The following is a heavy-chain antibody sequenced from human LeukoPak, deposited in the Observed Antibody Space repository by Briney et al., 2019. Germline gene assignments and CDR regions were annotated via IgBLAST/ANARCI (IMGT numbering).Heavy chain of an antibody. D-gene: IGHD4-17*01. CDR3: AKDKGDYGDSSFDY. Sequence: PGRSLRLSCEVSGFIFEDYAMHWVRQAPGKGLEWVSGISWHSENIGYAESVKGRFTTSRDNAKNSLYLQMNSLRAEDTALYYCAKDKGDYGDSSFDYWGQGTLVTVSS. J-gene: IGHJ4*02. V-gene: IGHV3-9*01. CDR2: ISWHSENI. CDR1: GFIFEDYA.